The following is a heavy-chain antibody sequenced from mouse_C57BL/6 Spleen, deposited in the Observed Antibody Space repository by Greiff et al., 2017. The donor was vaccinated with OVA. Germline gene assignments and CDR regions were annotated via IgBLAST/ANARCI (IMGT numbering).Heavy chain of an antibody. CDR1: GFRFNTYA. J-gene: IGHJ1*03. D-gene: IGHD1-1*01. V-gene: IGHV10-1*01. Sequence: GGGLVQPTGSLKLSCAASGFRFNTYAMNWVRQAPGKGLEWVARIRSKSNNYATYYADSVKDRFTISRDDSESMLYLQMNNLKTEDTAMYYCAYGSSYGHWYFDVWGTGTTVTVSS. CDR3: AYGSSYGHWYFDV. CDR2: IRSKSNNYAT.